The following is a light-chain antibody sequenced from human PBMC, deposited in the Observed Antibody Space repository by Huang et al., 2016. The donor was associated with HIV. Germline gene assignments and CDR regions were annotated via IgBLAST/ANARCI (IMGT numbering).Light chain of an antibody. CDR1: QGISSA. CDR3: QQFNNYLT. J-gene: IGKJ5*01. Sequence: AIQLTQSPSSLSASVGDRVTITCRARQGISSALAWYQQKPGKAPKLLIYDASSLESGVPSRFSGSGSVTDFTLTISSLQPEDFATYYCQQFNNYLTFGQGTRLEIK. V-gene: IGKV1D-13*01. CDR2: DAS.